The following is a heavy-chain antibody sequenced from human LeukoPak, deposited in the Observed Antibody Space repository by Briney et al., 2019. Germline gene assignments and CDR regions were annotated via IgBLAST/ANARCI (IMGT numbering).Heavy chain of an antibody. CDR3: ARKLLGSGNYLLDC. Sequence: PGGSLRLSCAASGFTFSDYTMNWVRQAPGKGLEWVSHISTTSSTILYADSVKGRFTISRDNAKNSLYLQMNSLRDEDTAVYYCARKLLGSGNYLLDCWGQGTLVTVSS. D-gene: IGHD3-10*01. CDR2: ISTTSSTI. CDR1: GFTFSDYT. V-gene: IGHV3-48*02. J-gene: IGHJ4*02.